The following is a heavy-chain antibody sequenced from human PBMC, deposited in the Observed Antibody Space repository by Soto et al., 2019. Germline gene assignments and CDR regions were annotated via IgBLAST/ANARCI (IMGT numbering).Heavy chain of an antibody. CDR3: ARGRLTIFERWFDP. V-gene: IGHV4-59*01. Sequence: SETLSLTCTVSGGSISSYYWSWIRQPPGKGLEWIGYIYYSGSTNYNPSLKSRVTISVDTSKNQFSLKLSSVTAADTAVYYCARGRLTIFERWFDPWGQGTLVTVSS. D-gene: IGHD3-3*01. J-gene: IGHJ5*02. CDR2: IYYSGST. CDR1: GGSISSYY.